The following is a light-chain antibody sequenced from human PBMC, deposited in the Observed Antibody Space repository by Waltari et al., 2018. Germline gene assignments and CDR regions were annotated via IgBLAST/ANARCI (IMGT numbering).Light chain of an antibody. CDR2: YDS. CDR3: QVWDSSSDHPV. J-gene: IGLJ2*01. Sequence: SYELTQPPSVSVSPGQTARITCGGDNLGSKYVHWYQQKPAQAPVLVIYYDSDRPSGIPERFSGSKSGNTATLTISGVEAGDGADYYCQVWDSSSDHPVFGGGTRLTVL. CDR1: NLGSKY. V-gene: IGLV3-21*01.